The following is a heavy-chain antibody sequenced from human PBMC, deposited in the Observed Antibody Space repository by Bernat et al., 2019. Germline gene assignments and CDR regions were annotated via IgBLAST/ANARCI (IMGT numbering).Heavy chain of an antibody. D-gene: IGHD3-10*01. CDR2: INHSGST. Sequence: QVQLQQWGAGLLKPSETLSLTCAVYGGSFSGYYWSWIRQPPGKGLEWIGEINHSGSTNYNPSLKSRVTISVDTSKNQFALKLSSVTAADTAVYYCARTPRLWFGALVNYFDYWGQGTLVTVSS. CDR1: GGSFSGYY. CDR3: ARTPRLWFGALVNYFDY. V-gene: IGHV4-34*01. J-gene: IGHJ4*02.